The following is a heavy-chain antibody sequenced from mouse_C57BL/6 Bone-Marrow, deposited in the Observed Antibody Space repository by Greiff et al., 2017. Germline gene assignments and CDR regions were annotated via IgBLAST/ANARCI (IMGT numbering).Heavy chain of an antibody. Sequence: QVQLQQSGSELRSPGSSVKLSCKDFDSEVFPIAYMSWVRQKPGHGFEWIGGILPSIGRTIYGEKFEDKATLDADTLSNTAYLGLNSLTSEDSAIYYCARLWYYGGAYWGQGTLVTVSA. CDR2: ILPSIGRT. J-gene: IGHJ3*01. D-gene: IGHD1-1*01. CDR1: DSEVFPIAY. CDR3: ARLWYYGGAY. V-gene: IGHV15-2*01.